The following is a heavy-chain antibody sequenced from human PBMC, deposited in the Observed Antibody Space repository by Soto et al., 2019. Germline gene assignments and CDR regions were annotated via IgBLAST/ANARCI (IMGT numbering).Heavy chain of an antibody. V-gene: IGHV3-30-3*01. D-gene: IGHD3-22*01. CDR2: VSYDGSKQ. CDR3: ARDRVYYYDNSGYYNFDY. J-gene: IGHJ4*02. Sequence: QVQLVESGGGVVQPGRSLRVSCAASGFTFSNYAMHLVRQAPGKGLEWVAVVSYDGSKQFYADSVEGRFTISRDSSKSTLYPHMDNLRDEDTAVYYCARDRVYYYDNSGYYNFDYWGQGTLVTVSS. CDR1: GFTFSNYA.